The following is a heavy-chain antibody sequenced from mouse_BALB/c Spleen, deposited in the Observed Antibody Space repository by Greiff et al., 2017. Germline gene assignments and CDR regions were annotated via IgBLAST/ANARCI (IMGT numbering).Heavy chain of an antibody. CDR3: TSEGGTGY. D-gene: IGHD3-3*01. CDR2: IYPGSGST. J-gene: IGHJ2*01. V-gene: IGHV1S22*01. CDR1: GYTFTSYW. Sequence: LQQPGSELVRPGASVKLSCKASGYTFTSYWMHWVKQRPGQGLEWIGNIYPGSGSTNYDEKFKSKATLTVDTSSSTAYMQLSSLTSEDSAVYYCTSEGGTGYWGQGTTLTVSS.